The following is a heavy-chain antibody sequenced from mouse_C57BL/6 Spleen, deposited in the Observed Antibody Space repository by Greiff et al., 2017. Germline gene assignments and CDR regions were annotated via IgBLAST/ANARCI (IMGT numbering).Heavy chain of an antibody. CDR2: IYPGNSDT. Sequence: VQLQQSGTVLARPGASVKMSCKTSGYTFTSYWMHWVKQRPGQGLEWIGAIYPGNSDTSYNQKFKGKAKLTAVTSASTAYMELSSLTNEDSAVYYCTRSGDYGERRYWYFDVWGTGTTVTVSS. CDR3: TRSGDYGERRYWYFDV. J-gene: IGHJ1*03. V-gene: IGHV1-5*01. D-gene: IGHD2-4*01. CDR1: GYTFTSYW.